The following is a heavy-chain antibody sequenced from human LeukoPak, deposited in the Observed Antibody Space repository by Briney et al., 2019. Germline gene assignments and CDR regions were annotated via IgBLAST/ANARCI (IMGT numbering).Heavy chain of an antibody. D-gene: IGHD1-1*01. CDR2: ISYDGGNK. CDR1: GFTFSSFA. CDR3: AKDRGEHYFDY. Sequence: GRSLRLSCAASGFTFSSFAMNWVRQAPGKGLEWVAIISYDGGNKYYVDSVKGRFTISRDNSKNTLSLQMNSLRAEDTAVYYCAKDRGEHYFDYWGQGTLVTVSS. V-gene: IGHV3-30-3*01. J-gene: IGHJ4*02.